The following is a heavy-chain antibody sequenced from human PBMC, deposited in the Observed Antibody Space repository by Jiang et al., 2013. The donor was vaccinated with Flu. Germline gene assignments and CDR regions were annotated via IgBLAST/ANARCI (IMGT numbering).Heavy chain of an antibody. CDR1: W. V-gene: IGHV5-51*01. Sequence: WIGWVRQMPGKGLEWMGIIFPADSDTRYSPSFQGQVTISVDKSINTAYLQWSSLKASDTAIYYCARPDTRSGYYSSFDLWGQGTLVTVSS. CDR2: IFPADSDT. J-gene: IGHJ4*02. CDR3: ARPDTRSGYYSSFDL. D-gene: IGHD3-22*01.